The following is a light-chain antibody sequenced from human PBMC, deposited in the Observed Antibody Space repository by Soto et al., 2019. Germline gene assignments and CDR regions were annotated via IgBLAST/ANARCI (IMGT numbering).Light chain of an antibody. V-gene: IGKV3-20*01. CDR3: QQYGSSPRFT. CDR1: QSVRSSY. CDR2: GAS. J-gene: IGKJ3*01. Sequence: EIVLTQSPGTLSLSPGERATLACRASQSVRSSYLAWYQQKPGQAPRLLIYGASTRATGIPDRFSGSGSGTDFTLTISRLEPEDFAVYYCQQYGSSPRFTFGPAT.